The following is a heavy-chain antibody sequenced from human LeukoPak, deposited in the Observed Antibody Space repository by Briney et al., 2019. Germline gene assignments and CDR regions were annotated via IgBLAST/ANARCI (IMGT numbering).Heavy chain of an antibody. CDR1: GFTFSSYA. D-gene: IGHD3-3*01. J-gene: IGHJ4*02. Sequence: GGSLRLSCAASGFTFSSYALHWVRQAPGKGLEWVAVISSDESNKYYADSVKGRFTISRDNAKNSLFLQMNNLRAEDMAVYYCARDGLWSGKFDSWGQGTLVTVSS. V-gene: IGHV3-30*04. CDR3: ARDGLWSGKFDS. CDR2: ISSDESNK.